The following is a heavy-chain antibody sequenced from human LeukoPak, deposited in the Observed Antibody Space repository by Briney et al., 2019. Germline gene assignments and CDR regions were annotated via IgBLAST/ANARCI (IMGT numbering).Heavy chain of an antibody. V-gene: IGHV3-43*02. CDR1: AFTSIDHG. CDR3: AKGLLNSGDYGIDAFDI. D-gene: IGHD4-17*01. CDR2: ISGDGGGT. J-gene: IGHJ3*02. Sequence: PRGSLRLSSAAPAFTSIDHGRYWVRQAPGEGVEWVSLISGDGGGTYYADSVKRRFTISRDNHKHSLYLQMNSLRTEDTALYYCAKGLLNSGDYGIDAFDIWGQGTMVTVSS.